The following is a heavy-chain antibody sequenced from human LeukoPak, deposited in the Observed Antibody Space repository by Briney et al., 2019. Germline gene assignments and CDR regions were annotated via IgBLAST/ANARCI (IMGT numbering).Heavy chain of an antibody. CDR3: ARRASTNDWFVL. V-gene: IGHV4-39*01. J-gene: IGHJ5*02. D-gene: IGHD1-1*01. CDR2: IYYSGKT. CDR1: GYCKSRNSYY. Sequence: SETLSLTCRVAGYCKSRNSYYRRWIRQPPGKGLEWIAIIYYSGKTYYNPSLKSRVSLSVDTSNNQFSLKLSSVSSADTAVYYSARRASTNDWFVLWGQGSLVTVSS.